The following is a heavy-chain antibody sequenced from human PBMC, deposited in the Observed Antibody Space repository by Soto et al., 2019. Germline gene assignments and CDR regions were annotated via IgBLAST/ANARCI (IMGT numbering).Heavy chain of an antibody. J-gene: IGHJ6*02. CDR3: AREGGYYDILTGYYLPDYHYYGMDV. V-gene: IGHV1-46*01. Sequence: ASVKVSCKASGYTFTSYYMHWVRQAPGQGLEWMGIINPSGGSTSYAQKFQGRVTMTRDTSTSTVYMELSSLRSEDTAVYYCAREGGYYDILTGYYLPDYHYYGMDVWGQGTTVTVSS. D-gene: IGHD3-9*01. CDR1: GYTFTSYY. CDR2: INPSGGST.